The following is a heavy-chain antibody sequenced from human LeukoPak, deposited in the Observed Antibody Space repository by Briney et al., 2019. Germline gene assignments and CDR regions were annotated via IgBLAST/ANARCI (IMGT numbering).Heavy chain of an antibody. D-gene: IGHD3-22*01. CDR2: INHSGST. CDR3: ARGDSSGSLDY. J-gene: IGHJ4*02. V-gene: IGHV4-34*01. CDR1: GGSISSYY. Sequence: PSETLSLTCTVSGGSISSYYWSWIRQPPGKGLEWIGEINHSGSTNYNPSLKSRVTISVDTSKNQFSLKLSSVTAADTAVYYCARGDSSGSLDYWGQGTLVTVSS.